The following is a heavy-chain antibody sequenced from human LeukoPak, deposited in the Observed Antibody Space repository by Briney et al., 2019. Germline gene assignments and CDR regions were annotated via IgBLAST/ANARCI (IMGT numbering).Heavy chain of an antibody. Sequence: ASVKVSCKASGYTFTGYYMHWVRQAPGQGLEWMGWINPNSGGTNYAQKFEGWVTMTRDTSISTAYMELSRLRSDDTAVYYCARADGSGSFYGMDVWGQGTTVTVSS. CDR2: INPNSGGT. J-gene: IGHJ6*02. D-gene: IGHD3-10*01. CDR1: GYTFTGYY. CDR3: ARADGSGSFYGMDV. V-gene: IGHV1-2*04.